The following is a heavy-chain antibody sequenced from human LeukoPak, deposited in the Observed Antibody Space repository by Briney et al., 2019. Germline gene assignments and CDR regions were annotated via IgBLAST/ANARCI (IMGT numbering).Heavy chain of an antibody. CDR1: GFTFSSYA. CDR2: ISGSGGST. V-gene: IGHV3-23*01. J-gene: IGHJ3*02. Sequence: GGSLRLSCAASGFTFSSYAMSWVRQAPGKGLEWVSAISGSGGSTYYADSVKGRFTISRDNSKNTLYLQMNSLRAEDTAVYYCAKRFYCSSTSCVALVAFDIWGQGTMVTVSS. CDR3: AKRFYCSSTSCVALVAFDI. D-gene: IGHD2-2*01.